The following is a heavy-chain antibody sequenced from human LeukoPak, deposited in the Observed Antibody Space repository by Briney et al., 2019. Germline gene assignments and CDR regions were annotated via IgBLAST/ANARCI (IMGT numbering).Heavy chain of an antibody. CDR1: GYTFTGYY. D-gene: IGHD6-13*01. Sequence: ASVKVSCKASGYTFTGYYMHWVRQAPGQGLEWMGWINPNSGGTNYAQKFQGRVTMTRDTSISTAYMELSRLRSDDTAVYYCATDMGIHKAGYSSSIDYWGQGTLVTVSS. J-gene: IGHJ4*02. CDR3: ATDMGIHKAGYSSSIDY. V-gene: IGHV1-2*02. CDR2: INPNSGGT.